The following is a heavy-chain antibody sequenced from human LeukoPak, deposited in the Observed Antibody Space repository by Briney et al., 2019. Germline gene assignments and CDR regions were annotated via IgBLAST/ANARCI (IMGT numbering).Heavy chain of an antibody. V-gene: IGHV4-39*01. CDR2: IYYSGST. CDR1: GGSISSSSYY. J-gene: IGHJ4*02. CDR3: ARYATVAAHRDFDY. Sequence: RTSETLSLTCTVSGGSISSSSYYWGWIRQPPGKGLEWIGSIYYSGSTYYNPSLKSRVTISVDTSKNQFSLKLSSVTAADTAVYYCARYATVAAHRDFDYWGQGTLVTVSS. D-gene: IGHD6-19*01.